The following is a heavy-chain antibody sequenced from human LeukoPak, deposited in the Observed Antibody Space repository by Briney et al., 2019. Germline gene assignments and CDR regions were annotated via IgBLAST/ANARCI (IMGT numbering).Heavy chain of an antibody. D-gene: IGHD2-2*01. V-gene: IGHV3-33*01. Sequence: GRPLRLSCAASGFTFSSYGLHWVRQAPGKGLEWVAVIWYDGNKKYYADSVKGRFTISRDNSKNTLYLQMNSLRAEDTAVYYCARGQLLSDYWGQGTLVTVSS. CDR2: IWYDGNKK. J-gene: IGHJ4*02. CDR3: ARGQLLSDY. CDR1: GFTFSSYG.